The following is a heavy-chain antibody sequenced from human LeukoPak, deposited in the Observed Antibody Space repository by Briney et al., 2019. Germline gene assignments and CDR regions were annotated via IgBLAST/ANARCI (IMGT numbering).Heavy chain of an antibody. Sequence: GGSLRLSCAASGFTFSSYAMSGLRQAPGKGLEWVSAISGSGGTTYYAASVKGRFTISRDNSKNTLFLQMNSLRAEDTAVYYCAKDCSGASCYCDYWGQGILVTVSS. CDR3: AKDCSGASCYCDY. CDR2: ISGSGGTT. CDR1: GFTFSSYA. D-gene: IGHD2-2*01. J-gene: IGHJ4*02. V-gene: IGHV3-23*01.